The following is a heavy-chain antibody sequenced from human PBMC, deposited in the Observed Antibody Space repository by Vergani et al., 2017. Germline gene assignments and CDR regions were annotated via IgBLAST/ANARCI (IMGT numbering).Heavy chain of an antibody. V-gene: IGHV4-39*07. CDR3: ASCGGAYSSSEDWFDP. CDR1: GGSISSSSYY. CDR2: IYYSGST. D-gene: IGHD6-6*01. Sequence: QLQLQESGPGLVKPSETLSLTCTVSGGSISSSSYYWGWIRQPPGKGLEWIGSIYYSGSTYYNPSLKSRVTISVDTSKNQFSLKLSSVTAADTAVYYCASCGGAYSSSEDWFDPWGQGTLVTVSS. J-gene: IGHJ5*02.